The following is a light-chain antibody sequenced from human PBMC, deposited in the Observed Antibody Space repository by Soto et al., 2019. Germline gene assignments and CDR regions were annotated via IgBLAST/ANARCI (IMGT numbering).Light chain of an antibody. CDR2: EVN. J-gene: IGLJ1*01. CDR1: SRDVGGYDY. V-gene: IGLV2-14*01. CDR3: SAYTTTTTLI. Sequence: QSALTHPASVSGSPGQSVTISCTGTSRDVGGYDYVSWYQRHPGTAPKPILYEVNNRPSGVSNRFSGAKSGNTASLIISGLQTEDEANYYCSAYTTTTTLIFGSGPKATVL.